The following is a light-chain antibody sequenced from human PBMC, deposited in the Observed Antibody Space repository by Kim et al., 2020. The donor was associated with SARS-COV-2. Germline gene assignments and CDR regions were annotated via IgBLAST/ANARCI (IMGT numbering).Light chain of an antibody. V-gene: IGLV3-1*01. Sequence: SYELTQPPSVSVSPGQTASITCSGDKLGDKYACWYQQKPGQSPVLVIYQDDKRPSGIPERFSGSNSGNTDTLTISGTQAMDEADYYCQAWDSSTYVFGTG. CDR1: KLGDKY. J-gene: IGLJ1*01. CDR2: QDD. CDR3: QAWDSSTYV.